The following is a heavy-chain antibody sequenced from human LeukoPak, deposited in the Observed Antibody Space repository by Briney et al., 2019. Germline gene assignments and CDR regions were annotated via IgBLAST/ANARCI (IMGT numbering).Heavy chain of an antibody. CDR1: GYTFTGYY. Sequence: SVKVSCKASGYTFTGYYMHWVRQAPGQGLEWMGWINPNSGGTNYAQKFQGRVTMTRDTSISTAYMELSRLRSDDTAVYYCARTVLAVAGTELGWFDPWGPGTLVTVSS. CDR3: ARTVLAVAGTELGWFDP. J-gene: IGHJ5*02. CDR2: INPNSGGT. D-gene: IGHD6-19*01. V-gene: IGHV1-2*02.